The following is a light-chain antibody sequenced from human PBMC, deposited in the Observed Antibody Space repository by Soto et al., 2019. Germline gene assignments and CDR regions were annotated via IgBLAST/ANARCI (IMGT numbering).Light chain of an antibody. CDR1: CGHSSYA. CDR2: LNSDGSH. J-gene: IGLJ3*02. V-gene: IGLV4-69*01. CDR3: QTWGTGPWV. Sequence: QLVLTQSPSASASLGASVKLTCTLSCGHSSYAIAWHQQQPEKGPRYLMKLNSDGSHSKGDGIPDRFSGSSSGAERYLTISSLQSEDEADYYCQTWGTGPWVFGGGTKLTVL.